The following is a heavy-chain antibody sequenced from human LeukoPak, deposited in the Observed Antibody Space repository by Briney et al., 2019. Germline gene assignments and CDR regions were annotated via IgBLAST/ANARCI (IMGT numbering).Heavy chain of an antibody. CDR1: GFTFSSYA. CDR3: AKSEVTTAYFDY. V-gene: IGHV3-30-3*02. CDR2: ISYDGSNK. J-gene: IGHJ4*02. Sequence: AGSLRLSCAASGFTFSSYAMHWVRQAPGKGLEWVAVISYDGSNKYYADSVKGRFTISRDNSKNTLYLQMNSLRAEDTAVYYCAKSEVTTAYFDYWGQGTLVTASS. D-gene: IGHD4-17*01.